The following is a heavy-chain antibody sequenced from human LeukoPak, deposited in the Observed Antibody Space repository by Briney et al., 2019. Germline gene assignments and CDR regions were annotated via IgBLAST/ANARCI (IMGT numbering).Heavy chain of an antibody. J-gene: IGHJ4*02. Sequence: SETLSLTCTVSGGSISSGGYYWSWIRQPPGKGLEWIGYIYHSGSTYYNPSLKSRVTISVDRSKSHFSLKLTSVTAADTAVYYCARDFLRDYGDPFDSWGQGTLVTVSS. D-gene: IGHD4-17*01. V-gene: IGHV4-30-2*01. CDR2: IYHSGST. CDR1: GGSISSGGYY. CDR3: ARDFLRDYGDPFDS.